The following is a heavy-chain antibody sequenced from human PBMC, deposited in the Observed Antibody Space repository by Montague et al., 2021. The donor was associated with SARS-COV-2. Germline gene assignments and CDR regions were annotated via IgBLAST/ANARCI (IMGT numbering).Heavy chain of an antibody. CDR3: AKQRGPATTTFGY. D-gene: IGHD1/OR15-1a*01. V-gene: IGHV3-23*01. CDR1: GFSFDTYG. J-gene: IGHJ4*02. CDR2: IRGDGGNT. Sequence: SLRLSCAASGFSFDTYGMSWVRQAPGQGLEWVSSIRGDGGNTYYSGSVKGRFTISGDTSSNTLNLQMNSLRAEDTAIYFCAKQRGPATTTFGYWGQGTLVTVSS.